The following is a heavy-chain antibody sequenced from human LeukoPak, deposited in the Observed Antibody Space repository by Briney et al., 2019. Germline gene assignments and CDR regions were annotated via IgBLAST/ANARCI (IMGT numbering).Heavy chain of an antibody. CDR2: IYYSGST. CDR3: ARGSYYGSGSYYSVGPNYGMDV. CDR1: GGSISSYY. Sequence: SETLSLTCTVSGGSISSYYWSWIRQPPGKGLEWIGYIYYSGSTNYNPSLKSRVTISVDTSKNQFSLKLSSVTAADTAVYYCARGSYYGSGSYYSVGPNYGMDVWGQGTTVTVSS. D-gene: IGHD3-10*01. J-gene: IGHJ6*02. V-gene: IGHV4-59*01.